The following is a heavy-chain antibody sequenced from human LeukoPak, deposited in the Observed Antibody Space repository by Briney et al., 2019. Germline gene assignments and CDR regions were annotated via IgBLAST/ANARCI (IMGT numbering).Heavy chain of an antibody. CDR2: ISSSSSYI. Sequence: GGSLRLSCAVSGFPFSSYAMSWVRQAPGKGLEWVPSISSSSSYIYYADSVKGRFTISRDNAKNSLYLQMNSLRAEDTAVYYCARGSWHFDYWGQGTLVTVSS. D-gene: IGHD6-13*01. V-gene: IGHV3-21*01. CDR3: ARGSWHFDY. CDR1: GFPFSSYA. J-gene: IGHJ4*02.